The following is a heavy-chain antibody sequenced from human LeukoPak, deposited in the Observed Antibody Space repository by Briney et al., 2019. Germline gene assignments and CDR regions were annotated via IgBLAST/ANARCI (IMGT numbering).Heavy chain of an antibody. CDR1: GGSISSYY. Sequence: SEILSLTCTVSGGSISSYYWSWIRQPPGKGLEWIGYIYYSGSTNYNPSLKSRVTISVDTSKNQFSLKLSSVTAADTAVYYCASSRGTTSFDYWGQGTLVTVSS. J-gene: IGHJ4*02. D-gene: IGHD1-1*01. CDR3: ASSRGTTSFDY. CDR2: IYYSGST. V-gene: IGHV4-59*08.